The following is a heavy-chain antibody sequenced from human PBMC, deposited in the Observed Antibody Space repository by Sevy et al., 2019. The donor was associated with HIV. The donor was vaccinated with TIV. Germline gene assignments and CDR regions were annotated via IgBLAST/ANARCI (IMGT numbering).Heavy chain of an antibody. D-gene: IGHD2-15*01. CDR3: AREALGDTLLLGYSYYYYGMDV. Sequence: ASVKVSCKASGGTFSSYAISWVRQAPGQGLEWMGGIIPIFGAANYAQKFQGRVTITADESTSTAYMELSSLRSEDTAVYYCAREALGDTLLLGYSYYYYGMDVWGQGTTVTVSS. CDR2: IIPIFGAA. J-gene: IGHJ6*02. V-gene: IGHV1-69*13. CDR1: GGTFSSYA.